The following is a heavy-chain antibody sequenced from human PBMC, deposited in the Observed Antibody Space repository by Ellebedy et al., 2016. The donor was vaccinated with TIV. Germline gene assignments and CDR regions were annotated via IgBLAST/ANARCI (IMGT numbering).Heavy chain of an antibody. J-gene: IGHJ3*02. Sequence: MPGGSLRLSCIVYGGFFSNFSLSRLRQPPGRGLEWIAELHHSETPDYNPSLKGRVTISHDTSNEQFSLNLTSVTAADTALYFCARGCPFCRGDQCRHPLSTAFDIWGQGTTVTVSS. CDR2: LHHSETP. CDR1: GGFFSNFS. V-gene: IGHV4-34*01. CDR3: ARGCPFCRGDQCRHPLSTAFDI. D-gene: IGHD2-21*01.